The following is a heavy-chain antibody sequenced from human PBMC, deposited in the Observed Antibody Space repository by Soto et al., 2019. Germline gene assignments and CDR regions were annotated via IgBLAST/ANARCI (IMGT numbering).Heavy chain of an antibody. D-gene: IGHD3-3*01. V-gene: IGHV4-4*07. CDR1: AGSISNYY. Sequence: QGQLQESGPGLVKLSETLSLTCTVSAGSISNYYCNWIRQPAGKGLEWIGRIDSSGSINYSPSLKSRGTMSVDTSWNQFSLKLSSVTAADTAVYYWARGGHDFWSGPFDYWGQGTPVTVSS. CDR2: IDSSGSI. CDR3: ARGGHDFWSGPFDY. J-gene: IGHJ4*02.